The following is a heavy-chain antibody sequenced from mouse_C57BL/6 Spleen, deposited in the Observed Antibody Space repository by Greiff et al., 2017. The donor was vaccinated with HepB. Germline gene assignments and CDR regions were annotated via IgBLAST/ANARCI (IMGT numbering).Heavy chain of an antibody. D-gene: IGHD1-1*01. CDR3: ARGGYYGSSFLFDY. V-gene: IGHV1-55*01. J-gene: IGHJ2*01. CDR1: GYTFTSYW. Sequence: QVQLQQPGAELVKPGASVKMSCKASGYTFTSYWITWVKQRPGQGLEWIGDIYPGSGSTNYNEKFKSKATLTVDTSSSTAYMQLSSLTSEDSAVYYCARGGYYGSSFLFDYWGQGPTLTVSS. CDR2: IYPGSGST.